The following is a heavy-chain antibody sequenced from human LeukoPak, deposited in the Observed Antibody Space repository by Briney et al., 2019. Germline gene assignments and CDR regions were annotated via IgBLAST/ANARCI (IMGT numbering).Heavy chain of an antibody. CDR3: ARDRIQLGGSIDY. Sequence: KPSETLSLTCTVSGGSISSGGYYWSWIRQHPGKGLEWIGYIYYSGSTYYNPSLKSRVTISVDTSKNQFSLKLSSVTAADTAVYYCARDRIQLGGSIDYWGQRTLVTVSS. CDR2: IYYSGST. D-gene: IGHD5-18*01. CDR1: GGSISSGGYY. J-gene: IGHJ4*02. V-gene: IGHV4-31*03.